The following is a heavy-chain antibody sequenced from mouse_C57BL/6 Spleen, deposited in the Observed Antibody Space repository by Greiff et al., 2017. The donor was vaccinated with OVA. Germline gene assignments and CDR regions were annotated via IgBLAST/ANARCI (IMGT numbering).Heavy chain of an antibody. CDR1: GYTFTNYW. CDR2: IYPEDGYT. V-gene: IGHV1-63*01. CDR3: ARSGTDHYFDY. J-gene: IGHJ2*01. D-gene: IGHD4-1*01. Sequence: QVQLQQSGAELVRPGTSVKMSCKASGYTFTNYWIGWVKQRPGHGLDWIGIIYPEDGYTTYNEQFKGKATLTADKSSSTAYLQFSSLTSEYAAIYYCARSGTDHYFDYWGQGTTLTVSS.